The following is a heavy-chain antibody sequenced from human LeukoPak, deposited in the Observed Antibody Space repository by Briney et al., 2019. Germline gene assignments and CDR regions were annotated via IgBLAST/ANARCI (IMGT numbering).Heavy chain of an antibody. CDR1: GGSLSSSY. J-gene: IGHJ5*02. V-gene: IGHV4-4*07. Sequence: SETLSLTCTVSGGSLSSSYWSWLRPPAGKGLEWIWRIYTSGSTNYNPSLKSRVTMSVDTSKNQFSLMLSSVTAADTAVYYCARGSSSWYWFDPWGQGTLVTVSS. CDR3: ARGSSSWYWFDP. D-gene: IGHD6-13*01. CDR2: IYTSGST.